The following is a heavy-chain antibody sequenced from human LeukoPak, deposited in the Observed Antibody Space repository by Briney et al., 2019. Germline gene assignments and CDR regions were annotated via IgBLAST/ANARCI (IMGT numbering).Heavy chain of an antibody. J-gene: IGHJ6*03. CDR1: GGSFSGYY. V-gene: IGHV4-34*01. CDR3: ARGPIGGQLVRYYYYYMDV. D-gene: IGHD6-6*01. Sequence: PSETLSLTCAVYGGSFSGYYWSWIRQPPGKGLEWIGEINHSGSTNYNPSLKSRVTISVDTSKNQFSLKLSSVTAADTAVYYCARGPIGGQLVRYYYYYMDVWGKGTTVTVSS. CDR2: INHSGST.